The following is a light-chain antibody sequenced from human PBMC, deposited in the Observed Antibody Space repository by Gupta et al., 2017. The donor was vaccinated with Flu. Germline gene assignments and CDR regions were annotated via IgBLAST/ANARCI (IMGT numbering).Light chain of an antibody. CDR1: QGIRSW. J-gene: IGKJ2*03. CDR2: KAS. CDR3: QQEHSYYS. V-gene: IGKV1-5*03. Sequence: EIQMTESPSNLAASVGDRVTIACRARQGIRSWLAWYQQKPGKAPKLLIYKASSLESGVPSRFSGSGSGKEFTLTSSRLQPDDFATYYCQQEHSYYSFGQGTKLEIK.